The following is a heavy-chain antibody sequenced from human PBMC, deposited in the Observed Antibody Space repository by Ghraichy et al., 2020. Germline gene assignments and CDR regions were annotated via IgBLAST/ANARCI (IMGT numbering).Heavy chain of an antibody. CDR2: INHSGST. V-gene: IGHV4-34*01. CDR1: GGSFSGYH. CDR3: ARSTTSNHYGMDV. J-gene: IGHJ6*02. Sequence: SETLSLSCAVYGGSFSGYHWSWIRQPPGKGLEWIGEINHSGSTTYNPSLKSRVTISVDTSKNQLSLKQSSVTAADTAVYYCARSTTSNHYGMDVWGQGTTVTVSS. D-gene: IGHD2-2*01.